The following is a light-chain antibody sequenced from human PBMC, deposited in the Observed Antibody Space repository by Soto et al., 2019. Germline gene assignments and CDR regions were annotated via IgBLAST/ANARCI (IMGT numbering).Light chain of an antibody. Sequence: EGVLTQSPVTLSLSPGERATLSCRASQSVSSLYLDRYQHKPGQPPRLLIYCASSRATDVPGRFVGSGSGTEFTFANARLAPEDFAMYYCQQYGSSRFSLGPGTQVDI. CDR1: QSVSSLY. CDR3: QQYGSSRFS. CDR2: CAS. J-gene: IGKJ3*01. V-gene: IGKV3-20*01.